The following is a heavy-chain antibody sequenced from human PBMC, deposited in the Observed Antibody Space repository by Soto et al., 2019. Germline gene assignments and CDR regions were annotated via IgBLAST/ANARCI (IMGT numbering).Heavy chain of an antibody. D-gene: IGHD6-13*01. V-gene: IGHV1-18*01. Sequence: ASVKVSCKASGYTFTSYAMHWVRQAPGQGLEWMGWISAYNGNTNYAQKLQGRVTMTTDTSTSTAYMELRSLRSDDTAVYYCARSIAAAVDFDYWGQGTLVTVSS. CDR2: ISAYNGNT. CDR3: ARSIAAAVDFDY. CDR1: GYTFTSYA. J-gene: IGHJ4*02.